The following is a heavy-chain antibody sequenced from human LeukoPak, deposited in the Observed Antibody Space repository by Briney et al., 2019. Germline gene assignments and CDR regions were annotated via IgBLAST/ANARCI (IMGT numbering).Heavy chain of an antibody. V-gene: IGHV3-15*01. CDR1: GFTFSNAW. CDR2: IKSKTDGGTT. CDR3: TTDALDSEDIVVVVAGYYYGMDV. D-gene: IGHD2-15*01. Sequence: PGGSLRLSCAASGFTFSNAWMSWVRQAPGKGLEWVGRIKSKTDGGTTDYAAPVKGRFTISRDDSKNTLYLQMNSLKTEDTAVYYCTTDALDSEDIVVVVAGYYYGMDVWGQGTTVTVSS. J-gene: IGHJ6*02.